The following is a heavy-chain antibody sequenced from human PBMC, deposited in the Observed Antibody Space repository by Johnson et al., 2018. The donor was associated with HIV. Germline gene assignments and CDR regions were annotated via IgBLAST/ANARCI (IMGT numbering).Heavy chain of an antibody. CDR2: IGTAGDT. CDR1: GFSSRSYD. J-gene: IGHJ3*02. Sequence: VQLVESGGGLVQPGGSLRLSCAASGFSSRSYDMHWVRQRTGQGLEWVSGIGTAGDTYYPPSVKGRFTISRVNAKNSLYLQMNSLRAEDTAVYYCVRASNSGYDQAFYIWGQGTMVTVSS. V-gene: IGHV3-13*01. D-gene: IGHD5-12*01. CDR3: VRASNSGYDQAFYI.